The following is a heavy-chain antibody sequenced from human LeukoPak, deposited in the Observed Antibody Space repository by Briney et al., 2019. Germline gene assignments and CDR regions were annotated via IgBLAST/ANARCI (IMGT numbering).Heavy chain of an antibody. CDR3: ARLLSGYSSSADAFDI. J-gene: IGHJ3*02. V-gene: IGHV4-4*07. D-gene: IGHD6-6*01. CDR2: IYTSGST. Sequence: SETLSLTCTVSGGSISSYYWSWIRQPAEKGLEWIGRIYTSGSTNYNPSLKSRVTMSVDTSKNQFSLKLSSVTAADTAVYYCARLLSGYSSSADAFDIWGQGTMVTVSS. CDR1: GGSISSYY.